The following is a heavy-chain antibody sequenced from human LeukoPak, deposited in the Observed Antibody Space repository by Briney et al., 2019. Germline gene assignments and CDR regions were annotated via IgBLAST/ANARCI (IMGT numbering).Heavy chain of an antibody. J-gene: IGHJ4*02. CDR1: GFTFSSYS. D-gene: IGHD5-24*01. CDR3: ARDRVEMATIPLDY. CDR2: ITSSSSYI. Sequence: PGGSLRLSCAASGFTFSSYSMNWVRQAPGKWLEWVSSITSSSSYIYYADSVKGRFTISRDNAKNSLYLQMNSLRAEDTAVYYCARDRVEMATIPLDYRGQGTLVTVSS. V-gene: IGHV3-21*01.